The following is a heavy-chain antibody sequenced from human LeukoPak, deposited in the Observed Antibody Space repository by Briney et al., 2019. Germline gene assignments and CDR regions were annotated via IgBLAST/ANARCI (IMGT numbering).Heavy chain of an antibody. V-gene: IGHV4-39*01. Sequence: SETLSLTCTVSGGSISSSSYYWGWIRQPPGKGLEWIGSIYYSGGTYYNPSLKSRVTISVDTSKNQFSLKLSSVTAADTAVYYCARTYYDFWSGYYYHAFDIWGQGTMVTVSS. D-gene: IGHD3-3*01. CDR3: ARTYYDFWSGYYYHAFDI. CDR2: IYYSGGT. J-gene: IGHJ3*02. CDR1: GGSISSSSYY.